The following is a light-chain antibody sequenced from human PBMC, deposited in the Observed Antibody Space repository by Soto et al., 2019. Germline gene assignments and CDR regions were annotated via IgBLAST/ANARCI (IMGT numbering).Light chain of an antibody. J-gene: IGLJ3*02. CDR1: TSNIGKNT. Sequence: QSVLTQPPSVSAGPGQRVTISCSGSTSNIGKNTVNWYQQLPGEAPKLFIYYDDLLASGVSDRFSGYKSGTSASLAISGLQSEDEADYYCGAWEDTLNGWVFGGGTKLTVL. V-gene: IGLV1-36*01. CDR2: YDD. CDR3: GAWEDTLNGWV.